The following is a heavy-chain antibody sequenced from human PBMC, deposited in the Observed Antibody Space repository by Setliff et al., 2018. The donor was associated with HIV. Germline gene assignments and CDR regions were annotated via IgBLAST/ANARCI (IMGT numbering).Heavy chain of an antibody. J-gene: IGHJ3*01. CDR2: IKPDGSAK. D-gene: IGHD3-3*01. CDR1: GFTFTNRY. V-gene: IGHV3-7*03. CDR3: ARASRGSPDFSLFDV. Sequence: PGGSLRLSCAAPGFTFTNRYMSWVRQAPGKGLEWMGNIKPDGSAKWYADSVRGRLTISRDNAKNSAYLQMSSLRVEDTAVYYCARASRGSPDFSLFDVWGQGTVVTVSS.